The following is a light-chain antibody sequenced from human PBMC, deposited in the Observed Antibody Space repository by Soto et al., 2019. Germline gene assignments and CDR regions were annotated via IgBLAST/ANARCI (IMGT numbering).Light chain of an antibody. J-gene: IGKJ1*01. CDR1: QSGRY. CDR2: GAS. Sequence: EIVLTQSPDTLSLSPGERATLSCRASQSGRYLAWYQQKPGQAPRLLIYGASIRATGIPERFSGSGSETDFTLTISRLETEDFAVYYCQYYDNSVWTFGQGTKVEIK. CDR3: QYYDNSVWT. V-gene: IGKV3-20*01.